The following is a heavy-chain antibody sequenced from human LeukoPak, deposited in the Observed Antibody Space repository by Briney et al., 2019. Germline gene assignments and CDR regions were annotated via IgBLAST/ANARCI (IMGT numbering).Heavy chain of an antibody. D-gene: IGHD3-22*01. CDR1: GFTFSRYG. CDR2: ISYDGSNK. Sequence: GGSLRLSCAASGFTFSRYGMHWVRQAPGKGLEWVAVISYDGSNKYYADSVKGRFTISRDNSKNTLYLQMNSLRAEDTAVYYCAILHTPNYYYDSSGSRRPALDHLDYWGQGTLVTVSS. J-gene: IGHJ4*02. CDR3: AILHTPNYYYDSSGSRRPALDHLDY. V-gene: IGHV3-30*03.